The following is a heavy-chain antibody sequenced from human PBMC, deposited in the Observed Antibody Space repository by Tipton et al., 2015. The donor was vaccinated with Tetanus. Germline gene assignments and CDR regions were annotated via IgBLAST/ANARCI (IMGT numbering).Heavy chain of an antibody. J-gene: IGHJ5*02. CDR3: AGSLVRWFDP. CDR2: INQSGST. CDR1: GGAFNDYY. D-gene: IGHD3-10*02. V-gene: IGHV4-34*01. Sequence: TLSLTCAVYGGAFNDYYWTWVRQAPEKGLEWIGEINQSGSTRYNPSLESRITMSVDTSKKQIFLELKSVSAADTAVYYCAGSLVRWFDPWGQGTLVTVSS.